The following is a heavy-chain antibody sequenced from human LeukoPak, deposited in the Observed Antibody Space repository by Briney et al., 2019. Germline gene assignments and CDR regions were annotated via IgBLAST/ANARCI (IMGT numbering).Heavy chain of an antibody. J-gene: IGHJ4*02. CDR2: ISYDGSNK. Sequence: GGSLRLSCAASGFTFSSYGMHWVRQAPGKGLEWVAVISYDGSNKYYADSVKGRFTISRDNSKNTLYLQMNSLRAEDTAVYYCAKDTSLRHYDYVWGSSPAFDYWGQGTLVTVSS. CDR1: GFTFSSYG. CDR3: AKDTSLRHYDYVWGSSPAFDY. D-gene: IGHD3-16*01. V-gene: IGHV3-30*18.